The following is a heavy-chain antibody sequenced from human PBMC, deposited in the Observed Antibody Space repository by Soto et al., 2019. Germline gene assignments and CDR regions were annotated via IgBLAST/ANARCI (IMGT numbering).Heavy chain of an antibody. D-gene: IGHD3-10*01. CDR2: IYYSGST. CDR3: ARHNYGSGSTYFDY. J-gene: IGHJ4*02. CDR1: GGSISSGDYY. Sequence: SETLSLTCTVSGGSISSGDYYWSWIRQPPGKGLEWIGYIYYSGSTNYNPSLKSRVTISVDTSKNQFSLELNSMTAADTAVYYCARHNYGSGSTYFDYWGQGTLVTVSS. V-gene: IGHV4-61*08.